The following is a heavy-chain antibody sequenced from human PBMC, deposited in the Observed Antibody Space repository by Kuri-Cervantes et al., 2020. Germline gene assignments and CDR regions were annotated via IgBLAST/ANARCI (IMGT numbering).Heavy chain of an antibody. D-gene: IGHD3-16*01. J-gene: IGHJ6*03. CDR2: ISAYNGNT. CDR1: GYTFTSYG. Sequence: ASVKVSCKASGYTFTSYGISWVRQAPGQGLEWMGWISAYNGNTNYAQKLQGRVTMTTDTSTSTAYMELRSLRSDDTAVYYCARATSGGPPYYYYVDVWGKGTTVTVSS. V-gene: IGHV1-18*01. CDR3: ARATSGGPPYYYYVDV.